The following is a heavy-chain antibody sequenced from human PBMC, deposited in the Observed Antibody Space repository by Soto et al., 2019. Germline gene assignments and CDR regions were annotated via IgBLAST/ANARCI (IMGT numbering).Heavy chain of an antibody. Sequence: HLLQSGPEVKRPGASITVSCKTSGDTFATFGLIWGRLAPGQGLEWIGWIATYNNNKNYAPKFQGRLTLTTDTSTSTAYMELESLGYDDTAVYYCARVGRGVVNWFDPWGEGTMVNVSA. CDR2: IATYNNNK. V-gene: IGHV1-18*01. D-gene: IGHD3-10*01. CDR3: ARVGRGVVNWFDP. J-gene: IGHJ5*02. CDR1: GDTFATFG.